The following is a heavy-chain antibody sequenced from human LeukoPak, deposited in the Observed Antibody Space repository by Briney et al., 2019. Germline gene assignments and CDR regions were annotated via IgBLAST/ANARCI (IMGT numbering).Heavy chain of an antibody. V-gene: IGHV3-73*01. D-gene: IGHD3-22*01. CDR1: GFTFSGSA. CDR2: IRSKVNNYAT. Sequence: GGSLRLSCAASGFTFSGSAMHWVRQASGKGLEWVGRIRSKVNNYATAYAASVKDRFTISRDDSKNTAYLQMNSLKTEDTAVYYCSRTYYYDSSGYWGQGTLVTVSS. J-gene: IGHJ4*02. CDR3: SRTYYYDSSGY.